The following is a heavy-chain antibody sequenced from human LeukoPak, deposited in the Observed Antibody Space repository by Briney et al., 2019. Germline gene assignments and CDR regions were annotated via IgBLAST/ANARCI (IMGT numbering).Heavy chain of an antibody. D-gene: IGHD4-17*01. CDR1: GFTFSSYG. CDR2: ISSSSSTI. V-gene: IGHV3-48*04. J-gene: IGHJ4*02. Sequence: GGSLRLSCAASGFTFSSYGMHWVRQAPGKGLEWVSYISSSSSTIYYADSVRGRFTISRDNAKNSVYLQMNSLRAEDTAIYYCARDIHTGTTGREYWGQGILVTVSS. CDR3: ARDIHTGTTGREY.